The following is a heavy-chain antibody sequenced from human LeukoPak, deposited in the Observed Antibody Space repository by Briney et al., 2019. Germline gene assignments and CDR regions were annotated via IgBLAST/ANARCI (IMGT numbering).Heavy chain of an antibody. CDR1: GGSFSGYY. Sequence: SETLSLTCAVYGGSFSGYYWSWIRQPPGKGLEWIGEINHSGSTNYNPSLKSRVTISVDTSKNQFSLKLTSVTAADTAVYFCARVRFGPGGELFDYWGQGTLVTVSS. V-gene: IGHV4-34*01. D-gene: IGHD3-3*01. J-gene: IGHJ4*02. CDR2: INHSGST. CDR3: ARVRFGPGGELFDY.